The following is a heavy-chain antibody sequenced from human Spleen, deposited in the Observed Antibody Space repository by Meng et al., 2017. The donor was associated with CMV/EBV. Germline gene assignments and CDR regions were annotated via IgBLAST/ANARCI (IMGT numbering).Heavy chain of an antibody. Sequence: GSLRLSCTVSADSIRGSSLYYWGWIRQSPGKGLEWIGSIYYRGTTYYNPSLKSRVTISVDTSKNLFSLKLSSVTAADTAVYYCAGASSSFSYHYYDMDVWGQGTTVTVSS. D-gene: IGHD6-6*01. J-gene: IGHJ6*02. CDR2: IYYRGTT. V-gene: IGHV4-39*07. CDR3: AGASSSFSYHYYDMDV. CDR1: ADSIRGSSLYY.